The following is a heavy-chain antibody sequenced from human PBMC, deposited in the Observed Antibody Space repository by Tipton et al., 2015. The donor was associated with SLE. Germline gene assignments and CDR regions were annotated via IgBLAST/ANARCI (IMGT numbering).Heavy chain of an antibody. Sequence: QSGPEVKKPGASVKASCKASGYTFTIYGVSWVRQAPGQGLEWMGWISAYNGDTNYAQNLQGRVTMTTDTSTSTAYMELRSLRSDDTAVYYCALSSVAATQAYWGQGTLVTVSS. V-gene: IGHV1-18*01. CDR3: ALSSVAATQAY. J-gene: IGHJ4*02. D-gene: IGHD6-13*01. CDR1: GYTFTIYG. CDR2: ISAYNGDT.